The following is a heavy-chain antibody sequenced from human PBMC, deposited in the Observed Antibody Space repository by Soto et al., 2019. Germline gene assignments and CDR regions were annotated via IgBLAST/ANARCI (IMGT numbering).Heavy chain of an antibody. D-gene: IGHD6-19*01. CDR1: GYTFTSYD. CDR2: MNPNSGST. J-gene: IGHJ4*02. V-gene: IGHV1-8*01. Sequence: ASVKVSCKASGYTFTSYDINWVRQATGQGLEWMGWMNPNSGSTNYAQKFQGWVTMTRDTSISTAYMELSRLRSDDTAVYYCARSRDSSGIDYWGQGTLVTVSS. CDR3: ARSRDSSGIDY.